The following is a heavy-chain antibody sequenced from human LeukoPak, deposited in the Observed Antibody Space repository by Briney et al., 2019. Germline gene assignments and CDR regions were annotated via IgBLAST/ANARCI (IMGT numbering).Heavy chain of an antibody. CDR1: GFTFSSYS. CDR3: AKAHLLLSYYYYGMDV. V-gene: IGHV3-21*01. D-gene: IGHD1-26*01. CDR2: ISSSSSYI. J-gene: IGHJ6*02. Sequence: GGSLRLSCAASGFTFSSYSMNWVRQAPGKGLEWVSSISSSSSYIYYADSVKGRFTISRDNSKNTLYLQMNSLRAEDTAVYYCAKAHLLLSYYYYGMDVWGQGTTVTVSS.